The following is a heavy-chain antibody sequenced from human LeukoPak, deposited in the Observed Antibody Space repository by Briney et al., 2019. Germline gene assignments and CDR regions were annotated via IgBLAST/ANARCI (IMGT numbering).Heavy chain of an antibody. Sequence: GGSLRLSCAASAFSFSNHWMHWVRQAPGKGLVWVSRISNDGSSTSYADSVKGRFTISRDNAKNTLYLQMNSLRAEDTAVYYCARDWVYSSSWYGGDYWGQGTLVTVSS. J-gene: IGHJ4*02. D-gene: IGHD6-13*01. CDR2: ISNDGSST. V-gene: IGHV3-74*01. CDR1: AFSFSNHW. CDR3: ARDWVYSSSWYGGDY.